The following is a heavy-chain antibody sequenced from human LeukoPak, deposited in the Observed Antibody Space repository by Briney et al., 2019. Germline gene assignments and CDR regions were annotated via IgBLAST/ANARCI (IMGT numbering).Heavy chain of an antibody. CDR1: GYTFTSYA. D-gene: IGHD2-2*01. J-gene: IGHJ5*02. CDR2: IYTNTGNP. Sequence: ASVKVSCKASGYTFTSYAMNWVRQAPGQGLEWMGWIYTNTGNPTYAQGFTGRFVFSLDTSVSTAYLQISSLKAEDTAVYYCARNGRYLGYCSSTSCRFNWFDPWGQGTLVTVSS. CDR3: ARNGRYLGYCSSTSCRFNWFDP. V-gene: IGHV7-4-1*02.